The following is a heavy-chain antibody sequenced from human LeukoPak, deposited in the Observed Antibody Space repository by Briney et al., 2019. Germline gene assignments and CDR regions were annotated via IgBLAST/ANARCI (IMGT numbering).Heavy chain of an antibody. J-gene: IGHJ4*02. CDR2: IRGTGDST. CDR1: GGSISTSY. V-gene: IGHV3-23*01. CDR3: AKGQELDDGVFDS. D-gene: IGHD1-1*01. Sequence: ETLSLTCTISGGSISTSYWSWVRQAPGKGLEWVSTIRGTGDSTHYADSVKGRFIISRDKSKNMLYLQMNGLRAEDTAIYYCAKGQELDDGVFDSWGQGTLVTVSS.